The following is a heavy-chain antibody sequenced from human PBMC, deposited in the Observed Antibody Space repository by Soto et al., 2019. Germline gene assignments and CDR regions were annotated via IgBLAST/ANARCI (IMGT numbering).Heavy chain of an antibody. D-gene: IGHD6-19*01. CDR1: GFTFSSYA. Sequence: LRLSCAASGFTFSSYAMSLVRQAPGKGLEWVSAISGSGGSTYYADSVKGRFTISRDNSKNTLYLQMNSLRAEDTAVYYCAKGAYSSGWYLDYWGQGTLVTVSS. V-gene: IGHV3-23*01. CDR2: ISGSGGST. J-gene: IGHJ4*02. CDR3: AKGAYSSGWYLDY.